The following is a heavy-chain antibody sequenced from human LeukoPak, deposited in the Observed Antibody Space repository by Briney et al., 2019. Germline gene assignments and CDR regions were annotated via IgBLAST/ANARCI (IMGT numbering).Heavy chain of an antibody. Sequence: SQTLSLTCAVSGGSISSGGYSWSWIRQPPGKGLEWIGYIYHSGSTYYNPSLKSRVTISVDTSKNQFSLKLSSVTAADTAVYYCARGGSSWYAVWFDPWGQGTMVTVSS. CDR1: GGSISSGGYS. CDR2: IYHSGST. J-gene: IGHJ5*02. V-gene: IGHV4-30-2*01. CDR3: ARGGSSWYAVWFDP. D-gene: IGHD6-13*01.